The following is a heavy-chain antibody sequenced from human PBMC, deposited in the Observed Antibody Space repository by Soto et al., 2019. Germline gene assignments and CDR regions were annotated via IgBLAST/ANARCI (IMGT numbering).Heavy chain of an antibody. J-gene: IGHJ6*02. CDR1: GGTFSSYA. CDR2: VIPIFGTA. D-gene: IGHD3-3*01. V-gene: IGHV1-69*13. CDR3: ASPASDFWSGYPYGMDV. Sequence: GASVKVSCKASGGTFSSYAISWVRRAPGQGLEWMGGVIPIFGTANYAQKFQGRVTITADESTSTAYMELSSLRSEDTAVYYCASPASDFWSGYPYGMDVWGQGTTVTVSS.